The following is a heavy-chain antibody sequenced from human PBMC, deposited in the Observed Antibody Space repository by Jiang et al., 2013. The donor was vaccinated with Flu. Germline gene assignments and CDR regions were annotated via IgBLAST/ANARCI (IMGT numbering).Heavy chain of an antibody. CDR3: ARKLWSGYYI. CDR1: GYSISSGYF. J-gene: IGHJ4*02. V-gene: IGHV4-38-2*01. Sequence: PGLVKPSETLSLTCAVSGYSISSGYFWDWIRQPPGKGLEWIGNIYHSGSTYYNPSLKSRVTMSVDTSKNQFSLKLSSVTAADTAVYYCARKLWSGYYIWGQGTLVTVSS. CDR2: IYHSGST. D-gene: IGHD3-3*01.